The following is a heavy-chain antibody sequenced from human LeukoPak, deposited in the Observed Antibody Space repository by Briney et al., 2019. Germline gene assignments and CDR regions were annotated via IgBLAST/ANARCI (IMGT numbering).Heavy chain of an antibody. Sequence: GESLTLSCTVSGFTVSIYYMCWGRQAPQKGLECVSITDSCGHIYYTDSVKGRFPISRDNSKNSLYLQMNSLRAEDTAVYYCVRDRHHGDQKTGELDYWGQGTLVTVSS. V-gene: IGHV3-53*01. CDR2: TDSCGHI. D-gene: IGHD3-16*01. CDR1: GFTVSIYY. J-gene: IGHJ4*02. CDR3: VRDRHHGDQKTGELDY.